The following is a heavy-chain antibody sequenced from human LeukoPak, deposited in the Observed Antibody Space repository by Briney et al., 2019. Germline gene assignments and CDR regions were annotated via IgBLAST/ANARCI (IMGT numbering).Heavy chain of an antibody. V-gene: IGHV4-39*07. J-gene: IGHJ4*02. CDR1: GGSISSSSYY. CDR3: ARAQRGFGELYFDY. Sequence: SETLSLTCTVSGGSISSSSYYWGWIRQPPGKGLEWIGSIYYSGSTYYNPSLKSRVTISVDTSKNQFSLKLSSVTAADTAVYYCARAQRGFGELYFDYWGQGTLVTVSS. D-gene: IGHD3-10*01. CDR2: IYYSGST.